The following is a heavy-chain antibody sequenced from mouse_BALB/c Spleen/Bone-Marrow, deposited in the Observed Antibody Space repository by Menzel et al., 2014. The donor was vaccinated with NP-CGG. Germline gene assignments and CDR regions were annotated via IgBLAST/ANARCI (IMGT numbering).Heavy chain of an antibody. Sequence: EVQGVESGGGLVQPGGSLKLSCAASGFTFSSYGMSWVHQTPDKRLELVATINSNGGSTYYLDSVKGRFTISRDNAKNTLYLQMSSLKSEDTAMYYCARDYDYDYWGQGTTLTVSS. CDR1: GFTFSSYG. J-gene: IGHJ2*01. CDR3: ARDYDYDY. V-gene: IGHV5-6-3*01. CDR2: INSNGGST. D-gene: IGHD2-4*01.